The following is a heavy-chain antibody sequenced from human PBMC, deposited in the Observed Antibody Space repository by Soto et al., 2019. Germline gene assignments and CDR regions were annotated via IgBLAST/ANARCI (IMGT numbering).Heavy chain of an antibody. CDR2: ISYDGSNK. V-gene: IGHV3-30-3*01. D-gene: IGHD6-19*01. CDR1: GFTFSSYA. J-gene: IGHJ3*02. CDR3: ARGGRDSSGWYDAFDI. Sequence: PGGSLRLSCAASGFTFSSYAMHWVRQAPGKGLEWVAVISYDGSNKYYADSVKGRFTISRDNSKNTLYLQMNSLRAEDTAVYYCARGGRDSSGWYDAFDIWGQGTMVT.